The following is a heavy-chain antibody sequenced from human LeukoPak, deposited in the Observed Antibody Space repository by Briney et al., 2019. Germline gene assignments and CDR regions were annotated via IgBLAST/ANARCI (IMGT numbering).Heavy chain of an antibody. D-gene: IGHD2-15*01. J-gene: IGHJ4*02. V-gene: IGHV4-59*01. CDR3: ARGGSGGNLVDY. CDR2: IYYSGST. Sequence: PSETLSLTCTVSGGSISSYYWSWIRPPPGKGLEWIGYIYYSGSTNYNPSLKSRVTISVDTSKNQFSLKLSSVTAADTAIYYCARGGSGGNLVDYWGQGTLVTVSS. CDR1: GGSISSYY.